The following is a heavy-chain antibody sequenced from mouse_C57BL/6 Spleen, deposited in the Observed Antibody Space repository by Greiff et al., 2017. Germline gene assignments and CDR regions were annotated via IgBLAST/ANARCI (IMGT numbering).Heavy chain of an antibody. D-gene: IGHD6-5*01. V-gene: IGHV1-82*01. CDR2: FYPGDGDT. CDR3: ARRPIGYAMDY. J-gene: IGHJ4*01. Sequence: QVQLQQSGPELVKPGASVKISCKASGYAFSSSWMHWVKQRPGTGLEWIGRFYPGDGDTNYNGKFKGKATLTADKASSTAYMQLSSLTSEDSAVYFCARRPIGYAMDYWGQGTSVTVSS. CDR1: GYAFSSSW.